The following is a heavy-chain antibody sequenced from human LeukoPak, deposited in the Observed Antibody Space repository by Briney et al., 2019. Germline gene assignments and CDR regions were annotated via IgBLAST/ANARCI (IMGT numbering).Heavy chain of an antibody. D-gene: IGHD3-22*01. CDR2: ISYDGSNK. V-gene: IGHV3-30-3*01. J-gene: IGHJ4*02. CDR3: ARSASSHYYDSSGYLY. CDR1: GFTFSSYA. Sequence: GSLRLSCAASGFTFSSYAMHWVRQAPGKGLEWVAVISYDGSNKYYADSVKGRFTISRDNSKNTLYLQMNSLRAEDTAVYYCARSASSHYYDSSGYLYWGQGTLVTVSS.